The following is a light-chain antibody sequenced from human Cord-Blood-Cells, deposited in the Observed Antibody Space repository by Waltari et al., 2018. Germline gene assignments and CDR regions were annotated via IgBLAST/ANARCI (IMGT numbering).Light chain of an antibody. J-gene: IGLJ3*02. CDR3: CSYAGSWV. CDR1: SSDVGGYNY. CDR2: DVS. Sequence: QSALTQPASVSGSPGQSITISCTGTSSDVGGYNYVSWYQQHPGKAHNLLIYDVSKRPSGVSNRFSGSKSGNTASLTISGLQAEDEADYYCCSYAGSWVFGGGTKLTVL. V-gene: IGLV2-14*01.